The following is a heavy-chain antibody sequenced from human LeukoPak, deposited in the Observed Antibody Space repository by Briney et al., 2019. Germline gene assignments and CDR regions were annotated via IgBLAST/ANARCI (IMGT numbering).Heavy chain of an antibody. D-gene: IGHD3-22*01. CDR3: AKDPWTMIRYYYYYGMDV. Sequence: GASLRLSCAASGFTFSNSAMSWVRQAPGKGLEWVSLISAEGGSTYYADSVKGRFTISRDNSKNTLYLQMNSLRAEDTAVYYCAKDPWTMIRYYYYYGMDVWGQGTTVTVSS. J-gene: IGHJ6*02. CDR2: ISAEGGST. V-gene: IGHV3-23*01. CDR1: GFTFSNSA.